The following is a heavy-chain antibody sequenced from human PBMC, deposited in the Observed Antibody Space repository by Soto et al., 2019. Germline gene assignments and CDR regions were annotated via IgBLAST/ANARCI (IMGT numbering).Heavy chain of an antibody. J-gene: IGHJ1*01. CDR3: ARYSSTWSKYLQH. V-gene: IGHV4-30-2*01. CDR2: IYHSGST. D-gene: IGHD6-13*01. CDR1: GGSISSGGYS. Sequence: TLSLACAVSGGSISSGGYSWSWIRQPPGKGLEWIGYIYHSGSTYYNPSLKSRVTISVDRSKNQFSLKLSSVTAADTAVYYCARYSSTWSKYLQHWGRGSLVTVSS.